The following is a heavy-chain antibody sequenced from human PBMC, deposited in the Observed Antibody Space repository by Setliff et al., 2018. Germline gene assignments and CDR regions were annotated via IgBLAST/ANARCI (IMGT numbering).Heavy chain of an antibody. CDR2: MYYSGKT. J-gene: IGHJ5*02. V-gene: IGHV4-39*01. CDR1: GGYIARSYFY. Sequence: PSETLSLTCTVSGGYIARSYFYWGWIRQSPGKGLEWIGTMYYSGKTFYMPSLQSRVTISADTSTNQLSLKLSSVTAADTAVYYCSRGPSKVQFDTWGRGIPVTVLL. D-gene: IGHD4-4*01. CDR3: SRGPSKVQFDT.